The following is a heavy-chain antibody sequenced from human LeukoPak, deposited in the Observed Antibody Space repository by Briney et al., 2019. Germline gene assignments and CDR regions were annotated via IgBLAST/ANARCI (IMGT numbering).Heavy chain of an antibody. D-gene: IGHD3-10*01. CDR2: IYYSGST. V-gene: IGHV4-39*07. CDR3: ASGRVSYYCGSGTLDY. Sequence: SETLSLTCTVSGGSISSSSYYWGWIRQPPGKGLEWIGSIYYSGSTNYNPFLKSRVTISVDTSKNQFSLKLSSVTAADTAVYYCASGRVSYYCGSGTLDYWGQGTLVTVSS. J-gene: IGHJ4*02. CDR1: GGSISSSSYY.